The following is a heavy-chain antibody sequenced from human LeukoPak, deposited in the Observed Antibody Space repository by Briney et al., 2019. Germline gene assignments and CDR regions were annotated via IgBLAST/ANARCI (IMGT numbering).Heavy chain of an antibody. V-gene: IGHV3-43*02. CDR1: GITFDDYA. CDR3: AKDRVAMVRGVSFSFDC. CDR2: ISGDGGST. J-gene: IGHJ4*02. Sequence: GGSLRLSCAASGITFDDYAMHWVRQAPGKGLEWVSLISGDGGSTYYADSVKGRFTISRDNSKNSPFLQMNSLRTEDTALYYCAKDRVAMVRGVSFSFDCWGQGTLVPVSS. D-gene: IGHD3-10*01.